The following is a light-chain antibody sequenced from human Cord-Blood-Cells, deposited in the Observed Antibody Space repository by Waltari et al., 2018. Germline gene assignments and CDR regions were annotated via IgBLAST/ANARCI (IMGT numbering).Light chain of an antibody. CDR1: SSNIVSNY. CDR2: RNN. CDR3: AAWDDSLSGPV. J-gene: IGLJ3*02. V-gene: IGLV1-47*01. Sequence: QSVLTQPPSASGTPGQRVTISCSGSSSNIVSNYVYWYQQLPGTAPKLRIYRNNQRPPGVPDRFSGSKSGTSASLAISGLRSEDEADYYCAAWDDSLSGPVFGGGTKLTVL.